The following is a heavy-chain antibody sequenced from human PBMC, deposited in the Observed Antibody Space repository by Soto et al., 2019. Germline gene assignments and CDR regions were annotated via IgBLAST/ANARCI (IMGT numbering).Heavy chain of an antibody. CDR2: INHSGST. V-gene: IGHV4-34*01. J-gene: IGHJ6*02. CDR1: GGSFSGYY. D-gene: IGHD1-1*01. CDR3: ARSGISRYYGMDV. Sequence: QVQLQQWGAGLLKPSETLSLTCAVYGGSFSGYYWSWIRQPPGKGLEWIGEINHSGSTNYNPSLKSRVTISVDTSKNQFSLKLSSVTAADTAVYYCARSGISRYYGMDVWGQGTTVTVSS.